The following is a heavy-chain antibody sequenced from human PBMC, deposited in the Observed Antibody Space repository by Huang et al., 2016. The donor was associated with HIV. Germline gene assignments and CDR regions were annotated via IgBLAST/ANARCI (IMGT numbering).Heavy chain of an antibody. V-gene: IGHV3-30*18. J-gene: IGHJ4*02. CDR1: GFKLSGFG. D-gene: IGHD2-15*01. CDR2: ISEEGRSQ. CDR3: AKESRWFSDFDH. Sequence: QVHLVESGGGVVQPGGSLRLSCAASGFKLSGFGMHWVRQAPGNGLWWLAVISEEGRSQFYTDSVKGRFTISRDNSDNTLSLQMKGLRPDDTAVYYCAKESRWFSDFDHWGQGVLVSVSS.